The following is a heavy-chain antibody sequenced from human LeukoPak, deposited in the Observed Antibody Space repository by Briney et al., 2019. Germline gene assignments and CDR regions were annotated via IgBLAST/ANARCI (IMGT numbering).Heavy chain of an antibody. D-gene: IGHD2-15*01. CDR2: IKQDGSGK. Sequence: GGSLRLSCAASGFTFSSYWMSWVRQAPGKGLEWVANIKQDGSGKYYVDSVKGRFTISRDNAKNSLYLQMNSLRAEDTAVYYCARDDRCSGGSCYLYYYGMDVWGKGTTVTVSS. CDR1: GFTFSSYW. V-gene: IGHV3-7*03. CDR3: ARDDRCSGGSCYLYYYGMDV. J-gene: IGHJ6*04.